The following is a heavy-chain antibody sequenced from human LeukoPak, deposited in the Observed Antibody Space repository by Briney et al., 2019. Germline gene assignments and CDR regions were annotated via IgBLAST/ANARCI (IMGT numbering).Heavy chain of an antibody. J-gene: IGHJ4*02. CDR1: GFTFSSYS. CDR3: ARGGRYFDY. V-gene: IGHV3-48*01. D-gene: IGHD3-9*01. CDR2: ISGSSTTI. Sequence: GGSLRLSCAASGFTFSSYSMNWVRQAPGKGLEWVSYISGSSTTIYYADSVKGRFTISRDNAKNSLYLQMNSLRAEDTAVYYCARGGRYFDYWGQGTLVTVSS.